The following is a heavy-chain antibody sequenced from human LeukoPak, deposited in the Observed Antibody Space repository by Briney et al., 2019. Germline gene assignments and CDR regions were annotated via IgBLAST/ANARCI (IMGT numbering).Heavy chain of an antibody. Sequence: PGGSLRLSCAASGFTFSNYATHWVRQAPGKGLEWVSVIYSGGSTYYADSVKGRFTISRHNSKNTLYLQMNSLRAEDTAVYFCVRDRDYAFDFWGQGTMVTVSS. CDR3: VRDRDYAFDF. CDR1: GFTFSNYA. CDR2: IYSGGST. J-gene: IGHJ3*01. V-gene: IGHV3-53*04.